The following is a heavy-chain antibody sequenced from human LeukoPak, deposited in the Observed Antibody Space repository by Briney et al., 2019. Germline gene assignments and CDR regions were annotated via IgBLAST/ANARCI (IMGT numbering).Heavy chain of an antibody. V-gene: IGHV4-39*01. J-gene: IGHJ5*02. CDR1: GGSISGSSYY. Sequence: SETLSLTCTVSGGSISGSSYYWGWIRQPPGKGLEWIGSIYYSGSTYYNPSLKSRVTISVDTSKNQFSLKLSSVTAADTAVYYCASSISSLPPRYNWFDPWGQGTLVTVSS. CDR2: IYYSGST. CDR3: ASSISSLPPRYNWFDP. D-gene: IGHD1-14*01.